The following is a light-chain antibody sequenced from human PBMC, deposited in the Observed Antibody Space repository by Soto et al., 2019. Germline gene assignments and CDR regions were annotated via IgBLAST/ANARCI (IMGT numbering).Light chain of an antibody. CDR3: QQYNEWPLT. V-gene: IGKV3-15*01. CDR2: DAS. J-gene: IGKJ4*01. Sequence: EIVMTQSPAXLSVSPGERATLSCRARXSVXXNLAWYQQIPGQAPRLLIYDASTGATGIPARFSGSGSGTEFTLTISSLHSEDFAVYYCQQYNEWPLTFGGGTKVEIK. CDR1: XSVXXN.